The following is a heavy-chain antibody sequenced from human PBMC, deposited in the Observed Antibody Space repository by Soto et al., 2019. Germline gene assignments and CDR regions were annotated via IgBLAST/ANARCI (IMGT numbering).Heavy chain of an antibody. V-gene: IGHV1-18*01. CDR3: AADLGYDFWSGYPLFDY. CDR1: GYTFTSYG. Sequence: ASVKVSCKASGYTFTSYGISWVRQAPGQGLEWMGWISAYNGNTNYAQKLQGRVTMTTDTSTSTAYMELRSLRSDDTAVYYCAADLGYDFWSGYPLFDYWGQGTLVTVSS. D-gene: IGHD3-3*01. J-gene: IGHJ4*02. CDR2: ISAYNGNT.